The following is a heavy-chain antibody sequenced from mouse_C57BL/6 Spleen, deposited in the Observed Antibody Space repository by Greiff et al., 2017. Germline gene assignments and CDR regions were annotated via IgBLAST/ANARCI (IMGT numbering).Heavy chain of an antibody. D-gene: IGHD1-1*01. V-gene: IGHV1-54*01. CDR3: AREGLLQYYAMDY. Sequence: QVQLQQSGAELVRPGTSVKVSCKASGYAFTNYLIEWVKQRPGQGLEWIGVINPGSGGTNSNEKFKGKVTLTADKSSSTAYMQLSRLTSEDAAVYVCAREGLLQYYAMDYWGQGTSVTVSS. J-gene: IGHJ4*01. CDR2: INPGSGGT. CDR1: GYAFTNYL.